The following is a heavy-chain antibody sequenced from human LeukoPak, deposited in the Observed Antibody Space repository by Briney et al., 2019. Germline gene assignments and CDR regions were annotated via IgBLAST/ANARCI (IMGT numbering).Heavy chain of an antibody. CDR3: ARLPGIAAAGTGFDP. CDR1: GYTFTGYY. V-gene: IGHV1-8*03. CDR2: MNPNSGNT. D-gene: IGHD6-13*01. Sequence: ASVKVSCKASGYTFTGYYMHWVRQATGQGLEWMGWMNPNSGNTGYAQKFQGRVTITRNTSISTAYMELSSLRSEDTAVYYCARLPGIAAAGTGFDPWGQGTLVTVSS. J-gene: IGHJ5*02.